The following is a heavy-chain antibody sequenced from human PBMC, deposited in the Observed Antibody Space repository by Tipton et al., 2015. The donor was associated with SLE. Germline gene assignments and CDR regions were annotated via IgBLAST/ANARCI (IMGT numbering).Heavy chain of an antibody. Sequence: GSLRLSCAASGFTFSNYGMHWVRQAPGKGLEWVAFIRYDGSNKYYADSVKGRFTISRDNSKNTLYLQMNSLRAEDTAVYYCARNEGSGWSVYFDYWGQGTLVTVSS. CDR1: GFTFSNYG. D-gene: IGHD6-19*01. CDR2: IRYDGSNK. J-gene: IGHJ4*02. CDR3: ARNEGSGWSVYFDY. V-gene: IGHV3-30*02.